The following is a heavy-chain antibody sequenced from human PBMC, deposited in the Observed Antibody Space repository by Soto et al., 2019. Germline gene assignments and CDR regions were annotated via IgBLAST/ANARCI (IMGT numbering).Heavy chain of an antibody. Sequence: WGSLRLSCAASGFNFNVYSMNLVRQAPLKWLEWISSISSSSNYIHYRDSVRGRFTISRDNAKNSLYLQLDSLRVEDTAVYFCARDRGSEVFDSWGQGTLVTVSS. CDR1: GFNFNVYS. CDR2: ISSSSNYI. V-gene: IGHV3-21*01. D-gene: IGHD5-12*01. J-gene: IGHJ5*01. CDR3: ARDRGSEVFDS.